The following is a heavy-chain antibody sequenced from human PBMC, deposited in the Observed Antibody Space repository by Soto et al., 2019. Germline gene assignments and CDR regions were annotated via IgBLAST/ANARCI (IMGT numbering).Heavy chain of an antibody. CDR3: ARDHPHSYGVYYFDY. J-gene: IGHJ4*02. CDR2: IYSSGST. Sequence: SVTLYPTCPITCCSIHNYYCKWIRQSPVKGLEWIGYIYSSGSTHYNPSLQNRVTISIDTSKNQVSLKVNSVTAADTAVYYCARDHPHSYGVYYFDYWGQGTPVT. V-gene: IGHV4-59*01. D-gene: IGHD5-18*01. CDR1: CCSIHNYY.